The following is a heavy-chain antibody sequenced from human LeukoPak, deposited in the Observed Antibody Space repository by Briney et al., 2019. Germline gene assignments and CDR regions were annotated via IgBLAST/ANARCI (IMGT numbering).Heavy chain of an antibody. Sequence: GGSLRLSCAASGFTFDSYPMNWVRQAPGKGLEWVSTITSSGVGTYYADSVKGRLTISRDNSKNTLYLQMNSLRAEDTAVYYCAKDHYSSNSYYYYMDVWGKGTTVTVSS. J-gene: IGHJ6*03. CDR3: AKDHYSSNSYYYYMDV. CDR1: GFTFDSYP. CDR2: ITSSGVGT. D-gene: IGHD6-13*01. V-gene: IGHV3-23*01.